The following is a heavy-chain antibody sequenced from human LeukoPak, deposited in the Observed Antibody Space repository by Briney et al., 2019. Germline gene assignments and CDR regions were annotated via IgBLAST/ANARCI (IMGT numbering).Heavy chain of an antibody. Sequence: ASVKVSCKASGYIFTGYYMHWVQQAPGQGLEWMGWINPNSGGTNSAQKFQGRVTMTRDTSISTAYTELSRLTSDDTAVYYCARHPYSGSYHFDYWGQGTLVTVSS. J-gene: IGHJ4*02. CDR3: ARHPYSGSYHFDY. V-gene: IGHV1-2*02. CDR1: GYIFTGYY. CDR2: INPNSGGT. D-gene: IGHD1-26*01.